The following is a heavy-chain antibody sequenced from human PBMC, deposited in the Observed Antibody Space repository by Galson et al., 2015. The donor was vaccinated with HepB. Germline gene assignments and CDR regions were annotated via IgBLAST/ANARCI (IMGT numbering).Heavy chain of an antibody. CDR3: AGLYCSGGSCPVVVAAPTRRKSGYYYYGMDV. CDR1: GGSFSGYY. CDR2: INHSGST. D-gene: IGHD2-15*01. Sequence: ETLSLTCAVYGGSFSGYYWSWIRQPPGKGLEWIGEINHSGSTNYNPSLKSRVTISVDTSKNQFSLKLSSVTAADTAVYYCAGLYCSGGSCPVVVAAPTRRKSGYYYYGMDVWGQGTTVTVSS. V-gene: IGHV4-34*01. J-gene: IGHJ6*02.